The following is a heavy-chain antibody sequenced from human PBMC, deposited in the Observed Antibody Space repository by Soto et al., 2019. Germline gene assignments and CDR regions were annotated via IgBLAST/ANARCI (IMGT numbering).Heavy chain of an antibody. Sequence: PGGSLRLSCATSGFSFSYSDMSWIRQAPGKGLEWISYISPRSTFRDYADSVKGRFTISRDSVKNSLYLQMNNLTADDTGVYYCARGGGGGLFDPWGQGYVVTVSS. V-gene: IGHV3-11*06. CDR3: ARGGGGGLFDP. CDR2: ISPRSTFR. D-gene: IGHD2-21*01. J-gene: IGHJ5*02. CDR1: GFSFSYSD.